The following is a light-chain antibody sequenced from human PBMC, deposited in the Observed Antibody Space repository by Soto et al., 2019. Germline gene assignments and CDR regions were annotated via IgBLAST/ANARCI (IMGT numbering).Light chain of an antibody. Sequence: DIQMTQSPSTLSASVGGRVTITCRASQSISSWLAWYQQKPGKAPKLLIYDASSLESGVPSRFSGSGSGTEFTLTISSLQPDDFATYYCQQYNSYSGVFGQGTKVEIK. CDR3: QQYNSYSGV. J-gene: IGKJ1*01. CDR2: DAS. V-gene: IGKV1-5*01. CDR1: QSISSW.